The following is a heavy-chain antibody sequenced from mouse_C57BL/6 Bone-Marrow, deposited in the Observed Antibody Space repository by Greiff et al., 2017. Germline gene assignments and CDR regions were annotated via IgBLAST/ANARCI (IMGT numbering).Heavy chain of an antibody. D-gene: IGHD1-1*01. CDR3: ARRYGSSYGFAY. Sequence: EVKLMESGGDLVKPGGSLKLSCAASGFTFSSYGMSWVRQPPDKRLEWVATISSGGSYTYYTDSVKGRFTISRDNAKNTLYLQMISLKSEDTAMYYCARRYGSSYGFAYWGQGTLVTVSA. CDR1: GFTFSSYG. J-gene: IGHJ3*01. V-gene: IGHV5-6*02. CDR2: ISSGGSYT.